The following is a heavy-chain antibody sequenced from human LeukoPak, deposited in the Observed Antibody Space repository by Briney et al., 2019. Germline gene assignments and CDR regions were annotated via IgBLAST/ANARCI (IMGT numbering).Heavy chain of an antibody. D-gene: IGHD3-22*01. CDR2: ISSNGGST. J-gene: IGHJ3*02. CDR1: GFTFSSYS. Sequence: PGGSLRLSCAASGFTFSSYSMHWVRQAPGKGLEYVSAISSNGGSTYYANSVKGRFTISRDNSKNTLYLQMGSLRAEDMAVYYCAKSRSDYYDSSGYSGAFDIWGQGTTVTVSS. V-gene: IGHV3-64*01. CDR3: AKSRSDYYDSSGYSGAFDI.